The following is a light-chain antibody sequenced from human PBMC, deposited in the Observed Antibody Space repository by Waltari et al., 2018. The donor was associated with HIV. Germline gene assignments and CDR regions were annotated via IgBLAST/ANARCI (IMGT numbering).Light chain of an antibody. CDR2: RND. CDR1: TSNIGSNY. V-gene: IGLV1-47*01. J-gene: IGLJ2*01. CDR3: ASHAGSKDV. Sequence: QSVLTQSPSASGTPSQRVTISCSGSTSNIGSNYVYWYQQLPGTAPKLLIYRNDQRPSGVPDRFSGSKSGSSASLAVSGLRSEDEADYYCASHAGSKDVFGGGTKLTVL.